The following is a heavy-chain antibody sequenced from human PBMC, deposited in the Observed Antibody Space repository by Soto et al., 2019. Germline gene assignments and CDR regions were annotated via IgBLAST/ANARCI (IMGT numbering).Heavy chain of an antibody. CDR3: ARYLYGDSGWY. Sequence: ASVNVSCKASGYSFTSYYMHWVRQAPGQGLEWMGIINPSGGSTSYTQKFQGRVTMTRDTSTSTVYMELSSLRSEDTAVYYCARYLYGDSGWYWGQGTLVTVSS. D-gene: IGHD4-17*01. V-gene: IGHV1-46*01. CDR2: INPSGGST. J-gene: IGHJ4*02. CDR1: GYSFTSYY.